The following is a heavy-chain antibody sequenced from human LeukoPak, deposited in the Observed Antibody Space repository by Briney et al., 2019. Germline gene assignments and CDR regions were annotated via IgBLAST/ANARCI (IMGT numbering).Heavy chain of an antibody. CDR2: IYYSGST. Sequence: PSETLSLTCTVSGISFSSYYWSWIRQPPGKGLEWIGYIYYSGSTNYNPSLKSRVTISVDTSKNQFSLKLSSVTAADTAVYYCARGNYGDYAEGAYDYWGQGTLVTVSS. CDR3: ARGNYGDYAEGAYDY. CDR1: GISFSSYY. J-gene: IGHJ4*02. D-gene: IGHD4-17*01. V-gene: IGHV4-59*01.